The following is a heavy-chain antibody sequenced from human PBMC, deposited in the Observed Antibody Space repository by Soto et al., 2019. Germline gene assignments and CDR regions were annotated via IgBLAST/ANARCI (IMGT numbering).Heavy chain of an antibody. CDR1: GYSFTSYY. V-gene: IGHV1-46*03. D-gene: IGHD6-6*01. CDR3: TRGSEYSSSFDY. Sequence: QVQLVQSGAEVKKPGASVKVSCKASGYSFTSYYMHWVRQAPGQGLEWMGIINLGGGGAIYAQKCQCSITMTRYTSTNTVHMERGSLRSEDTAVYYCTRGSEYSSSFDYWGQGTLVPVSS. J-gene: IGHJ4*02. CDR2: INLGGGGA.